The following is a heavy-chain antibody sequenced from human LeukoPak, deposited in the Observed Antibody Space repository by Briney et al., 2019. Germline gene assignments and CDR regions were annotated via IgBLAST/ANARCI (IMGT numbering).Heavy chain of an antibody. D-gene: IGHD3-16*01. V-gene: IGHV1-2*02. CDR1: GYTFTDYH. Sequence: GASVKVSCKPSGYTFTDYHIHWVRQAPGQGFEWMGWINPNGGGTNYAQSFQGRVTLTSDTSIRTTYMELSGLRSDDTAVYYCVRRGGACFDYWGQGTLVTVSS. J-gene: IGHJ4*02. CDR3: VRRGGACFDY. CDR2: INPNGGGT.